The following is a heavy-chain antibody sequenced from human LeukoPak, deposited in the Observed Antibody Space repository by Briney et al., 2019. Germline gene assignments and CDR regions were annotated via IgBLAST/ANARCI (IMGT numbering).Heavy chain of an antibody. D-gene: IGHD3-9*01. Sequence: GGSLGLSCAASGFTVSSNYMSWVRQAPGKGLEWVSAIYSGGSTYYADSVKGRFTISRDNSKNTLYLQMNSLRAEDTAVYYCARDGYDILTGWGTSFDYWGQGTLVTVSS. J-gene: IGHJ4*02. CDR3: ARDGYDILTGWGTSFDY. CDR2: IYSGGST. V-gene: IGHV3-53*01. CDR1: GFTVSSNY.